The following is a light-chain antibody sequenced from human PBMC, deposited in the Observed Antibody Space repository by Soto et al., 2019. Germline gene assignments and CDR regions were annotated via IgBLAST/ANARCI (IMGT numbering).Light chain of an antibody. Sequence: QSVLTQPPSLSAAPGQTVTISCSGXSSNIANNYVSWYQQLPGTAPKLLIYENDKRPSGIPDRFSGSKSGTSATLGITGLQTGDEADYYCGTWDSSLSAYVFGTGTKXTVL. CDR1: SSNIANNY. CDR2: END. V-gene: IGLV1-51*02. CDR3: GTWDSSLSAYV. J-gene: IGLJ1*01.